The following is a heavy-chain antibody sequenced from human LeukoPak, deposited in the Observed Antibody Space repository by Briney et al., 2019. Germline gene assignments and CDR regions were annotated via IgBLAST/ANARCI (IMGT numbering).Heavy chain of an antibody. D-gene: IGHD2-2*01. CDR2: IWYDGSNK. V-gene: IGHV3-33*01. CDR1: GFTFSRYG. Sequence: GRSLRLSCAASGFTFSRYGMHWVRQAPGKGLEWVAVIWYDGSNKYYADSVKGRFTISRDNSKNTLYLQMNSLRAEDTVVYYCARGPLGYCSSTSCHFYFDYWGQGTLVTVSS. J-gene: IGHJ4*02. CDR3: ARGPLGYCSSTSCHFYFDY.